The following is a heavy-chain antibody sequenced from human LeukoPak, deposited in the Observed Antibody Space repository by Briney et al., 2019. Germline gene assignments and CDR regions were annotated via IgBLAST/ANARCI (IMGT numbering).Heavy chain of an antibody. D-gene: IGHD3-22*01. CDR3: ASFYDSSGRDH. CDR1: GFTFRSFE. V-gene: IGHV3-48*03. Sequence: PGGSLRLSCAASGFTFRSFEMNWVRQAPGKGLEWLSYIGTIGSPIYYADSVKGRFTISRDNARNSLCLQMNSLRVEDTAVYYCASFYDSSGRDHWGQGTLVTVSS. J-gene: IGHJ5*02. CDR2: IGTIGSPI.